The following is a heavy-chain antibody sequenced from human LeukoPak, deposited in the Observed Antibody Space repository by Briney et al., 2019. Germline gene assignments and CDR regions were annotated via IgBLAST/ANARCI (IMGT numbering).Heavy chain of an antibody. Sequence: SETLSLTCTVSGGSISSYYWSWIRQPPGKGLEWIGYIYYSGSTNYNPSLKSRVTISVDTSKNQFSLKLSSVTAADTAVYYCARGEITIFLDYWGQGTLVTVSS. CDR1: GGSISSYY. CDR2: IYYSGST. V-gene: IGHV4-59*01. J-gene: IGHJ4*02. CDR3: ARGEITIFLDY. D-gene: IGHD3-9*01.